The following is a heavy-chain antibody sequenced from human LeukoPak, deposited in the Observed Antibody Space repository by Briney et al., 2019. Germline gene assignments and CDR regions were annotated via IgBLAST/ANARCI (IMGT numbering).Heavy chain of an antibody. J-gene: IGHJ3*02. D-gene: IGHD3-3*01. CDR2: ISWNSGSI. V-gene: IGHV3-9*01. Sequence: GGSLRLSCAASGFTFDDYAMHWVLQAPGKGLEWVSGISWNSGSIGYADSVKGRFTISRDNAKNSLYLQMNSLRAEDTALYYCAKDTGRITIFGVVTTSAFDIWGQGTMVTVSS. CDR3: AKDTGRITIFGVVTTSAFDI. CDR1: GFTFDDYA.